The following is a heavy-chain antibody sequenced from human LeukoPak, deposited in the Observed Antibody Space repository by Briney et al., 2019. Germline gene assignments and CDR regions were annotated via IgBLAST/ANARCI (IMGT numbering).Heavy chain of an antibody. CDR2: IEQDGSEK. J-gene: IGHJ4*02. D-gene: IGHD1-26*01. V-gene: IGHV3-7*01. CDR3: ANSGTYSDFDN. Sequence: GGSLRLSCAASGFSFRSYWMSWVRQAPGKGLEWVANIEQDGSEKHYVDSVKGRFTISRDNAKNSLDLQLNSLRAEDTAVYYCANSGTYSDFDNWGRGTLVTVSS. CDR1: GFSFRSYW.